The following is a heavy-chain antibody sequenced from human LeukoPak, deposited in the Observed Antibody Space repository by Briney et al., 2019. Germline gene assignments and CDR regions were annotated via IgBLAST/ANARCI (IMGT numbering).Heavy chain of an antibody. CDR1: GFTFSSYA. CDR2: ISSSSSTI. CDR3: ARVAGSDAFDI. J-gene: IGHJ3*02. V-gene: IGHV3-48*01. Sequence: PGGSLRLSCAASGFTFSSYAMNWVRQAPGKGLEWVSYISSSSSTIYYADSVKGRFTISRDNAKNSLYLQMNSLRAEDTAVYYCARVAGSDAFDIWGQGTMVTVSS. D-gene: IGHD3-10*01.